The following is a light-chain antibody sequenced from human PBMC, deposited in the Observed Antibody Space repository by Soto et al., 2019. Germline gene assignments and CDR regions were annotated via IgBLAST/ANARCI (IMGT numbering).Light chain of an antibody. Sequence: EIVLTQSPATLSLSPGERATLSCRASQSVSSYLAWYQQKPGQAPRLLIYDASNRATGIPARFSGSGSGTDFTLTISSLEPEEFAVYYCQQRSNWPRTLGQGTKVEIK. CDR2: DAS. V-gene: IGKV3-11*01. CDR1: QSVSSY. J-gene: IGKJ1*01. CDR3: QQRSNWPRT.